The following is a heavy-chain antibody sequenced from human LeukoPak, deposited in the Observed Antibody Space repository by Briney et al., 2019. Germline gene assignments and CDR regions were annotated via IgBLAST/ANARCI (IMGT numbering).Heavy chain of an antibody. D-gene: IGHD2-2*03. CDR2: IYYSGNT. V-gene: IGHV4-39*07. J-gene: IGHJ4*02. Sequence: SETLSLTCTVSGVSISSSNSYWGWIRQPPGKGLEWIGSIYYSGNTYYNASLKSQVSISIDTSKNQFSLNLSSVTAADTAVYYCAREVGSLDYWGQGTLVTVSS. CDR1: GVSISSSNSY. CDR3: AREVGSLDY.